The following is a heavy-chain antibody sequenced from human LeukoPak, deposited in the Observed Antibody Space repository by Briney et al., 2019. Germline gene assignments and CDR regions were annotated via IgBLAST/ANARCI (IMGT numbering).Heavy chain of an antibody. D-gene: IGHD2-2*01. CDR3: ARSSSTNCYGGNCFYYYMAV. CDR2: TSFDGTTK. J-gene: IGHJ6*03. V-gene: IGHV3-30*04. Sequence: GGSLRLSCAASGFTFSTYAMHWVRQAPGKGLEWVAVTSFDGTTKYYADSVKGRFTVSRDNSKNTLILQMNSLRAEDTAVYYCARSSSTNCYGGNCFYYYMAVWGKGTTVTVSS. CDR1: GFTFSTYA.